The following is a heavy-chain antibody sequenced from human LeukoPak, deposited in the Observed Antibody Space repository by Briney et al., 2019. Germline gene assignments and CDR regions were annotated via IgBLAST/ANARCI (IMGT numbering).Heavy chain of an antibody. CDR1: GGSISSSNW. J-gene: IGHJ5*02. V-gene: IGHV4-4*02. Sequence: SGTLSLTCAVSGGSISSSNWWSWVRQPPGKGLEWIGEIYHSGSTNYNPSLKSRVTISVDKSKNQFSLKLSSVTAADTAVYYCARDLITIFGVVIIPSWFDPWGQGTLVTVSS. CDR2: IYHSGST. CDR3: ARDLITIFGVVIIPSWFDP. D-gene: IGHD3-3*01.